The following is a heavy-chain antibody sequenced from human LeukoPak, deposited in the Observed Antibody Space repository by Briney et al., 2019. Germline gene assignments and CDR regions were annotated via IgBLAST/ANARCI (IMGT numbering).Heavy chain of an antibody. J-gene: IGHJ4*02. CDR3: AKASAMVVVVSKHFDY. V-gene: IGHV3-23*01. D-gene: IGHD3-22*01. CDR2: ISGSGTNT. CDR1: GFTFSTYG. Sequence: GGSLRLSCTDSGFTFSTYGMSWVRQAPGKGLEWVSVISGSGTNTYYADSVKGRFTISRDNSKNTLYLQMNSLRAEDTAVYYCAKASAMVVVVSKHFDYWGQGTLVTVSS.